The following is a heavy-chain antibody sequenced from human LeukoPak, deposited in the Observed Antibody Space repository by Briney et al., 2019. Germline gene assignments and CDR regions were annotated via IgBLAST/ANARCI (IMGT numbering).Heavy chain of an antibody. CDR3: ARHGAMTTYYYYMDV. J-gene: IGHJ6*03. D-gene: IGHD4-17*01. CDR1: GYNFTAFW. Sequence: GESLKISCKGSGYNFTAFWVAWVRKMPGKGLEWMGLVRPGASDPRYSPSFQGQVTISADKSISTAYLQWSSLKASDTAMYYCARHGAMTTYYYYMDVWGKGTTVTVSS. CDR2: VRPGASDP. V-gene: IGHV5-51*01.